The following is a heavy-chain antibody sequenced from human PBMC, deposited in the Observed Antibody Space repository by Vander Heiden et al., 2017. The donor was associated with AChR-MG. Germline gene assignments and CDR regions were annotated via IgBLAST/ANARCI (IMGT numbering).Heavy chain of an antibody. D-gene: IGHD2-8*01. Sequence: QVQVVQSGGEAKKPGAPVKVSCRTSGYPVTGYYMHWVRQAAGKGLEWMGWSNPNTADTDYAQKLQGRVTLTRDTSISTSYMELSSLRSDDTALYYCAIVIIGASGFDPWGQGTLVTVSS. CDR3: AIVIIGASGFDP. CDR1: GYPVTGYY. V-gene: IGHV1-2*02. J-gene: IGHJ5*02. CDR2: SNPNTADT.